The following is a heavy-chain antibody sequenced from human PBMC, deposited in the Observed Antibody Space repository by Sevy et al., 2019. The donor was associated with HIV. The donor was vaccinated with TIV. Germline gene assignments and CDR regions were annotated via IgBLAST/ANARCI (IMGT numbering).Heavy chain of an antibody. V-gene: IGHV4-39*01. Sequence: SETLSLTCTVSGGSISSSSYYWAWIRQPPGKGLEWIGSIYYSGSTYYNPSLKSRVTISVDTSKNQFSLKVTSVTAADTAVYYCARQGWSVVVVAASGNGLDVWGHGTTVTVSS. CDR3: ARQGWSVVVVAASGNGLDV. CDR2: IYYSGST. J-gene: IGHJ6*02. CDR1: GGSISSSSYY. D-gene: IGHD2-15*01.